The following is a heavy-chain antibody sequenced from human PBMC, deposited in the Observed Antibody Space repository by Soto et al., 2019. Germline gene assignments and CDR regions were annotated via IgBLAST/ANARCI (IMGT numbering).Heavy chain of an antibody. V-gene: IGHV1-46*01. Sequence: ASVKVSCKASGYTFTSYYMHWVRQAPGQGLEWMGIINPSGGSTSYAQKFQGRVTMTRDTSTSTVYMELSSLRSEDAAVYYCARQRTTVTYFDYWGQRPLVTVSS. CDR2: INPSGGST. CDR1: GYTFTSYY. D-gene: IGHD4-17*01. J-gene: IGHJ4*02. CDR3: ARQRTTVTYFDY.